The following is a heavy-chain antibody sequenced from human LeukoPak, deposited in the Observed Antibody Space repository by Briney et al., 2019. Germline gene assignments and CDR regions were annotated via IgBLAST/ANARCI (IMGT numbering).Heavy chain of an antibody. CDR2: ISYDGSNK. D-gene: IGHD2-21*01. CDR3: AKSLGVTAFVAY. Sequence: GRSLRLSCAASGFTFSSYGMHWVRQAPGKGLEWVAVISYDGSNKYYADSVKGRFTISRDNSKNTLYLQMNSLRAEDTAVYYCAKSLGVTAFVAYWGQGTLVTVSS. CDR1: GFTFSSYG. J-gene: IGHJ4*02. V-gene: IGHV3-30*18.